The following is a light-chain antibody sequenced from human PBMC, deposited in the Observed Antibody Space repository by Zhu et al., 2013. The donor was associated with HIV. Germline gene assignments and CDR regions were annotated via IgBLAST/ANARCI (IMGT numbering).Light chain of an antibody. CDR2: GAS. V-gene: IGKV3-20*01. Sequence: EIVMTQSPGTLSVSPGERATLSCRASQSVSSNLAWYQQKPGQAPRLLIYGASTRATGIPDRFSGSGSAADFTLTISRLEPEDFAVYYCQHYGSSPYTFGQGTKLEIK. CDR3: QHYGSSPYT. CDR1: QSVSSN. J-gene: IGKJ2*01.